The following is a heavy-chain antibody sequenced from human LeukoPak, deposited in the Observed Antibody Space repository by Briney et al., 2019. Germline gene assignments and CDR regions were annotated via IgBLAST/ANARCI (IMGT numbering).Heavy chain of an antibody. CDR1: GGSISSYY. J-gene: IGHJ4*02. CDR3: ARSGYSSSPFDY. CDR2: IYYSGST. D-gene: IGHD6-13*01. V-gene: IGHV4-59*01. Sequence: SETLSLTCTVSGGSISSYYWSWIRQPPGKGLEWIGYIYYSGSTNYNPSLKSRVTISVDTSKNQFSLKSSSLPDADMAVYYCARSGYSSSPFDYWGQGTLVTVSS.